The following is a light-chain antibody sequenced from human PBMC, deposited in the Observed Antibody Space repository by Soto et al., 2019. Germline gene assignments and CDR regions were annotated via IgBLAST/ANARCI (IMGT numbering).Light chain of an antibody. CDR1: SSDVGRYDL. Sequence: QPVLTQPASVSGSPGQSITISCTGSSSDVGRYDLVSWYQQHPGKAPKVMIYGVTNRPSGVSYRFSGSKSGNTASLTISGLQAEDEADYYCYSYAGSPTFGVFGGGTQLTVL. CDR3: YSYAGSPTFGV. V-gene: IGLV2-23*02. CDR2: GVT. J-gene: IGLJ3*02.